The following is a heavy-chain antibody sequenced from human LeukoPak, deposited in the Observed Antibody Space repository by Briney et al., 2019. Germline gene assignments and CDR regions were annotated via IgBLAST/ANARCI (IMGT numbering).Heavy chain of an antibody. CDR3: ARTPLGSKHAFDI. Sequence: ASVKVSCKTSGYIFINDGISWVRQAPGQGLDWMGWISPKTGNKIYAQKFQARVTLTTDKSTSTAYMELRSLRSDDTATYYCARTPLGSKHAFDIWGQGTMVTVSS. D-gene: IGHD7-27*01. CDR2: ISPKTGNK. CDR1: GYIFINDG. J-gene: IGHJ3*02. V-gene: IGHV1-18*01.